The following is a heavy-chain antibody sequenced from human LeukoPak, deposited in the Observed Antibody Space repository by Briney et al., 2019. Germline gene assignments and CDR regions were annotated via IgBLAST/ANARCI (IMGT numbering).Heavy chain of an antibody. CDR2: FDPEDGET. CDR1: GYTLTELS. Sequence: GASVKVSCKVSGYTLTELSMHWVRQAPGKGLEWMGGFDPEDGETIYAQKFQGRVTMTEDTSTDTAYMELSSLRSEDTAVYYCATGEGTPQDYYYGMDVWGQGTTVTVSS. D-gene: IGHD1-1*01. V-gene: IGHV1-24*01. CDR3: ATGEGTPQDYYYGMDV. J-gene: IGHJ6*02.